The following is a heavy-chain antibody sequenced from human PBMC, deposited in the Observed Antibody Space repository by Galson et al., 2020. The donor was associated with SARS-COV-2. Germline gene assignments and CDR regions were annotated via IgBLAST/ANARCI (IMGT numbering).Heavy chain of an antibody. CDR3: ARSGYYGSGTSFDY. D-gene: IGHD3-10*01. V-gene: IGHV4-31*03. Sequence: SEPLSLTCTVSGGSISSGGYYWSWIRQHPGKGLEWIGYIYYSGSTYYNPSPKSRVTISVDTSKNQFSLKLSSVTAADTAVYYCARSGYYGSGTSFDYWGQGTLVTGSS. CDR2: IYYSGST. CDR1: GGSISSGGYY. J-gene: IGHJ4*02.